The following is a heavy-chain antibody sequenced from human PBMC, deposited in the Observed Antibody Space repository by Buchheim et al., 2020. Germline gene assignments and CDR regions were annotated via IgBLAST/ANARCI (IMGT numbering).Heavy chain of an antibody. D-gene: IGHD1-7*01. V-gene: IGHV4-39*01. J-gene: IGHJ4*02. CDR2: MFYSGSV. CDR1: TESISSSSNY. CDR3: VRHRSGTMFNY. Sequence: QLQLQESGPGLVKPSETLSLTCTVSTESISSSSNYWVWLRQPPGKGLEWIGTMFYSGSVFYNPSLRRRLSISVDTSTNQFSLKLNSVTAADTAVYYCVRHRSGTMFNYWGQGTL.